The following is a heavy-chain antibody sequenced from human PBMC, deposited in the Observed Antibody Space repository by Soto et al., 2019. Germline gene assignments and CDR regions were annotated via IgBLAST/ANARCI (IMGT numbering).Heavy chain of an antibody. CDR1: GFTFSSYA. CDR3: ARDQYYYDSSFDY. J-gene: IGHJ4*02. D-gene: IGHD3-22*01. V-gene: IGHV3-30-3*01. CDR2: ISYDGSNK. Sequence: QVQLVESGGGVVQPGRSLRLSCAASGFTFSSYAMHWVRQAPGKGLEWVAVISYDGSNKYYADSVKGRFTISRDNSKNTLYLQMNNLRAEDTAVYYCARDQYYYDSSFDYWGQGTLVTVSS.